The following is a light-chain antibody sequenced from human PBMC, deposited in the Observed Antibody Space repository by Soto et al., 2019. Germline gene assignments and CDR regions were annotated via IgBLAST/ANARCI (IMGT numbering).Light chain of an antibody. V-gene: IGKV1-9*01. CDR3: LQDYNYPRT. CDR2: AAS. CDR1: QGVATY. Sequence: DIQLTQSPSFLSASVGDRVTITCRASQGVATYFAWYQQKPGKAPNLLIYAASTLQGGVPSRFSGSGSGTEFTLTISSLQPEDFATYYCLQDYNYPRTFGQGTKV. J-gene: IGKJ1*01.